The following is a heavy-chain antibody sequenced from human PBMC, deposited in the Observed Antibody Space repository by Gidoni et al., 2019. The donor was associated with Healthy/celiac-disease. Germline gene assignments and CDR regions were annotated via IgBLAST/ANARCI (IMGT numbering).Heavy chain of an antibody. Sequence: QVQLVESGGGEFQPGRSLRLSCAASGFPLCRYAMHWVRQAPGQGLEWGAVISYDGSNKYYADAVKGRFTIARDNSKNTLYLQRNSLRAEDTAVYYCARTTVDMRDYYYGMDVWGQGTTVTVSS. V-gene: IGHV3-30-3*01. CDR2: ISYDGSNK. J-gene: IGHJ6*02. CDR3: ARTTVDMRDYYYGMDV. CDR1: GFPLCRYA. D-gene: IGHD5-12*01.